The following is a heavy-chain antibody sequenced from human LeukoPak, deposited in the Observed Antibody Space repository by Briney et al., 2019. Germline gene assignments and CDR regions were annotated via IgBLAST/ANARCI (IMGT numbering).Heavy chain of an antibody. V-gene: IGHV1-18*01. CDR3: ARCGAWVTTHFSH. Sequence: EASVKVSCKASGYSFSIYGITWERQAPGQGLEYLGWIRASDGTTNYAQNVQDRLTMTTDTSTSTAYLELRSLRSEDTAGYYCARCGAWVTTHFSHWGQGTLVTVSS. J-gene: IGHJ4*02. D-gene: IGHD4-17*01. CDR1: GYSFSIYG. CDR2: IRASDGTT.